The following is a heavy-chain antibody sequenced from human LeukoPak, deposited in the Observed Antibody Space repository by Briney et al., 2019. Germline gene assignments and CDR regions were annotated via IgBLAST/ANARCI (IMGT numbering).Heavy chain of an antibody. Sequence: SETLSLTCTVSGGSISSYYWTWIRQSAGKGLEWIGRIDTSGSTYYNPSLKSRVTISVDTSKNQFSLKLSSVTAADTAVYYCARGGSGGSPLDYWAREPWSPSPQ. V-gene: IGHV4-4*07. D-gene: IGHD2-15*01. CDR1: GGSISSYY. CDR3: ARGGSGGSPLDY. CDR2: IDTSGST. J-gene: IGHJ4*02.